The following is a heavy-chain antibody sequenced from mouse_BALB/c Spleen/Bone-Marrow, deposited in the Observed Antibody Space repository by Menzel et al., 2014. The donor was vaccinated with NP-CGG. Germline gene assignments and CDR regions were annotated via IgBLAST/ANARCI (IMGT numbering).Heavy chain of an antibody. CDR1: GYAFSSYW. Sequence: QVQLKQSGAELVRPGSSVKISCKASGYAFSSYWMNWVKQRPGQGLEWIGQIYPGDGDTNYNGKFKGKATLTADKSSSTAYMQLSSLTSEDSAVYLCARRGYYYGSSYVDYWGQGTTLTVSS. D-gene: IGHD1-1*01. CDR2: IYPGDGDT. V-gene: IGHV1-80*01. J-gene: IGHJ2*01. CDR3: ARRGYYYGSSYVDY.